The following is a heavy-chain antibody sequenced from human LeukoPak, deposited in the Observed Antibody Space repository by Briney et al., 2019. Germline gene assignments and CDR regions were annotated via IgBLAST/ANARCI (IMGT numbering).Heavy chain of an antibody. Sequence: GGSLRLPCAASGFTFSSYSMSWVRQAPGKGLEWVSAISGGGGGTYYADFVKGRFTISRDNSKNTLYLQMNSLRAEDTAAYYCAKGTERYREVSSFDYWGQGTLVAVSS. D-gene: IGHD3-10*01. V-gene: IGHV3-23*01. CDR2: ISGGGGGT. J-gene: IGHJ4*02. CDR3: AKGTERYREVSSFDY. CDR1: GFTFSSYS.